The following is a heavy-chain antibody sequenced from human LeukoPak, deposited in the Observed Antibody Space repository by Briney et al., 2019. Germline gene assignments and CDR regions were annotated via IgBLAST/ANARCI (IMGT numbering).Heavy chain of an antibody. CDR3: ARAYYGSGSFFYYYYYMDV. CDR2: MSATGSDI. CDR1: GFTFSSYA. J-gene: IGHJ6*03. D-gene: IGHD3-10*01. V-gene: IGHV3-21*01. Sequence: GGSLRLSCAASGFTFSSYAMSWVRQAPGKGLQWVSTMSATGSDIHHADSVKGRFTISRDNAKNSLYLQMNSLRAEDTAVYYCARAYYGSGSFFYYYYYMDVWGKGTTITISS.